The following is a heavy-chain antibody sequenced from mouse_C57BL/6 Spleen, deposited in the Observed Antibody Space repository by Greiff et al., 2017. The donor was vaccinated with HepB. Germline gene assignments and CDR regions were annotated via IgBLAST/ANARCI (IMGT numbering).Heavy chain of an antibody. CDR1: GYAFSSSW. J-gene: IGHJ2*01. V-gene: IGHV1-82*01. D-gene: IGHD4-1*01. Sequence: QVQLQQSGPELVKPGASVKISCKASGYAFSSSWMNWVKQRPGKGLEWIGRIYPGDGDTNYNGKFKGKATLTADKSSSTAYMQLSSLTSEDSAVYFCARLGPHYFDYWGQGTTLTVSS. CDR3: ARLGPHYFDY. CDR2: IYPGDGDT.